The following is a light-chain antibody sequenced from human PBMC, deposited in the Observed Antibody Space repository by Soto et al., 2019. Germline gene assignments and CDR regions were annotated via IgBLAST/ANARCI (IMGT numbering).Light chain of an antibody. Sequence: EIVLTQSPGTLSLSPGERATLSCRASQSVDSKYLAWYQQKPGQAPRILIFAASSRATGIPDRFSGSGSRTDFTLTISRLEPGDFAVYYCQQDGSSPGTFGQGTKVDIK. CDR1: QSVDSKY. V-gene: IGKV3-20*01. CDR3: QQDGSSPGT. CDR2: AAS. J-gene: IGKJ1*01.